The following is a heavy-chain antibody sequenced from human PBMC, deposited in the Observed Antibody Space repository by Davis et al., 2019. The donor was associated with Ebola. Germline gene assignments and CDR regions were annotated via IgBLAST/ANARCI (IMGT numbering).Heavy chain of an antibody. V-gene: IGHV3-11*01. J-gene: IGHJ6*02. Sequence: GESLKISCAASGFTFSDYYMSWIRQAPGKGLEWVSYISSSGSTIYYADSVKGRFTISRDNAKNSLYLQMNSLRAEDTAVYYCAREGQWLVRDYYYYYGMDVWGQGTTVTVSS. CDR2: ISSSGSTI. CDR1: GFTFSDYY. CDR3: AREGQWLVRDYYYYYGMDV. D-gene: IGHD6-19*01.